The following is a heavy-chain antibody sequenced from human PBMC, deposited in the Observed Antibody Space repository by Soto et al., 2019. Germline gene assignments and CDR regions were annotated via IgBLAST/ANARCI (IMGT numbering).Heavy chain of an antibody. Sequence: SETLSLTCTVSGGSISSSSYYWGWIRQPPGKGLEWIGSIYYSGSTYYNPSLKSRVTISVDTSKNQFSLKLSSVTAADTAVYYWARAGSKNTSSSWVFRFDGNYYYYYYMDVGGKGPRVTVPS. CDR2: IYYSGST. V-gene: IGHV4-39*01. J-gene: IGHJ6*03. CDR1: GGSISSSSYY. D-gene: IGHD6-6*01. CDR3: ARAGSKNTSSSWVFRFDGNYYYYYYMDV.